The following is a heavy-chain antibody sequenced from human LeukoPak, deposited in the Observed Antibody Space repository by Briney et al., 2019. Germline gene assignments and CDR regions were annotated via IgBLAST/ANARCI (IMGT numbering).Heavy chain of an antibody. D-gene: IGHD3-9*01. J-gene: IGHJ1*01. CDR1: GGSIGGSTYY. V-gene: IGHV4-39*07. CDR2: IYYSGST. CDR3: ARGIVLPYFDWLSHFQH. Sequence: SETLSLTCTVSGGSIGGSTYYWAWIRQPPGKGLEWIGSIYYSGSTYYNASLTSRVTISIDTSKNQFSLKLSSVTAADTAVYYCARGIVLPYFDWLSHFQHWGQGTLVTVSA.